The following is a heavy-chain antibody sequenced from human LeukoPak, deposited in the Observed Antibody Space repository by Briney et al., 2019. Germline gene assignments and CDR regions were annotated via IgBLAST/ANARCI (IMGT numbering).Heavy chain of an antibody. D-gene: IGHD1-20*01. J-gene: IGHJ4*02. V-gene: IGHV3-11*04. CDR2: ISRSGSTI. CDR1: GFTFSAYY. CDR3: ARETNWKGDY. Sequence: GGSLRLSCAASGFTFSAYYTSWIRQAPGKGMEWVSYISRSGSTIYYADSVKGRFTISRDNAKNSLYLQMNSLRAEDTAVYYCARETNWKGDYWGQGTLVTVSS.